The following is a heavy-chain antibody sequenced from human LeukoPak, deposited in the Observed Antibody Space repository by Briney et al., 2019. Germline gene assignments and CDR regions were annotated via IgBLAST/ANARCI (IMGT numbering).Heavy chain of an antibody. CDR2: FEPEDGER. D-gene: IGHD3-16*01. J-gene: IGHJ4*02. Sequence: ASVKVSFKVSGYTLTELSLHWVRQAAGKGLEWMGGFEPEDGERVYAQTFQGRVAMTEDTSTDKAYMELSSLTYEDTAVYYCVTLGGGVPIAIVDYWGQGTLVTVSS. V-gene: IGHV1-24*01. CDR1: GYTLTELS. CDR3: VTLGGGVPIAIVDY.